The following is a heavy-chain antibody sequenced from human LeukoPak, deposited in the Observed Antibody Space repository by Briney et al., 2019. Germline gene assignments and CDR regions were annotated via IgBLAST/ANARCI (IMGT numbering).Heavy chain of an antibody. J-gene: IGHJ5*02. D-gene: IGHD3-3*01. Sequence: ASVKVSCKASGYTFTSYAISWVRQAPGQGLEWMGGIIPIFGTANYAQKFQGRVTITADECTSTAYMELSSLRSEDTAVYYCARDYDFWSGYSWFDPWGQGTLVTVSS. V-gene: IGHV1-69*13. CDR1: GYTFTSYA. CDR3: ARDYDFWSGYSWFDP. CDR2: IIPIFGTA.